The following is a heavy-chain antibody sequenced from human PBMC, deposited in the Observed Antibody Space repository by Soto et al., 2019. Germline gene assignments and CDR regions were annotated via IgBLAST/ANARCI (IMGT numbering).Heavy chain of an antibody. V-gene: IGHV3-53*04. D-gene: IGHD2-15*01. J-gene: IGHJ6*03. CDR2: IHSGNSA. Sequence: EMQLVESGGGLVNPGGSLRLSCAASGLIVNNNYMNWVRQAPGKGLEWVSVIHSGNSASYADSVMGRFTISRHNSKNMVYLQMNSLRAEDTAVYYCARDPGYCGGGICYRYMDVWGKGTTVTVSS. CDR3: ARDPGYCGGGICYRYMDV. CDR1: GLIVNNNY.